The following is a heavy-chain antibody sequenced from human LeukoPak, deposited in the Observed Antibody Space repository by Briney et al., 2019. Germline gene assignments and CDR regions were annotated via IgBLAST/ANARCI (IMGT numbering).Heavy chain of an antibody. CDR2: IIPILGTA. J-gene: IGHJ6*02. D-gene: IGHD3-9*01. V-gene: IGHV1-69*04. Sequence: ASVKVSCKASGGTFSSYAISWVRQAPGQGLEWMGRIIPILGTANYAQKFQGRVTITADKSTSTAYMELSSLRSEDTAVYYCAREALRYFDWSIDDYYYYYGMDVWGQGTTVTVSS. CDR3: AREALRYFDWSIDDYYYYYGMDV. CDR1: GGTFSSYA.